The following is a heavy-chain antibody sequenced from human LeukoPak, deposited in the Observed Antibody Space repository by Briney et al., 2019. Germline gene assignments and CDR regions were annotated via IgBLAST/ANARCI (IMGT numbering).Heavy chain of an antibody. V-gene: IGHV3-48*01. J-gene: IGHJ4*02. D-gene: IGHD3-10*01. Sequence: GGSLRLSCAASGFTFSSYSMNWVRQAPGKGLEWVSYISSSSSTIYYADSVKGRFTISRDNAKNSLYLQMNSLRAEDTAVYYCARFGMSGSDYWGQGTLVTVSS. CDR3: ARFGMSGSDY. CDR2: ISSSSSTI. CDR1: GFTFSSYS.